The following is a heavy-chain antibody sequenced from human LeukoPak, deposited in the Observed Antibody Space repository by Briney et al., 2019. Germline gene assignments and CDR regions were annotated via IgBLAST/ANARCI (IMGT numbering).Heavy chain of an antibody. J-gene: IGHJ4*02. CDR1: GFTFSSYW. Sequence: PGGSLRLSCAASGFTFSSYWMHWLRQAPGKGLVWVSRIISDGSSTSYADSVKGRFTISRDNAKNTLYLQMNSLRAEDTAVYYCARGVNDFWSGSDFDYWGQGTLVTVSS. CDR2: IISDGSST. CDR3: ARGVNDFWSGSDFDY. V-gene: IGHV3-74*01. D-gene: IGHD3-3*01.